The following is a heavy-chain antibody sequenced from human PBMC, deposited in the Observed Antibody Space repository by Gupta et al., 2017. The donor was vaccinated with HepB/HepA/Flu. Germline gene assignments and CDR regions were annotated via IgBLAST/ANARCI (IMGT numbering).Heavy chain of an antibody. V-gene: IGHV3-21*01. CDR3: ARAYGDY. CDR2: ITSSGEYI. D-gene: IGHD4-17*01. Sequence: EVQLVESGRGLVKPGGSLRLSCTASGFPFSTYSMNWVRQSPGKGLEWVSFITSSGEYIYYADSVRGRFTISRDNAKNSLYLQLSSMRAEDTAVYYCARAYGDYWGQGTLVTVSS. J-gene: IGHJ4*02. CDR1: GFPFSTYS.